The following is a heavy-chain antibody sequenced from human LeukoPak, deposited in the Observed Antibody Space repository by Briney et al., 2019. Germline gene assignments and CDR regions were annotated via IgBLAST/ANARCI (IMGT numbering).Heavy chain of an antibody. J-gene: IGHJ4*02. V-gene: IGHV3-9*01. CDR3: AKGIPAGPTALDY. Sequence: GRSLTLSCAASGFTFEDYGLYWVRQAPGQGLECVSGISWNSGDIDYADSVKGRFTISRDNAKNSLYLEMKSLRVDDTALYFFAKGIPAGPTALDYWGQGIVVTVSS. D-gene: IGHD2-2*01. CDR1: GFTFEDYG. CDR2: ISWNSGDI.